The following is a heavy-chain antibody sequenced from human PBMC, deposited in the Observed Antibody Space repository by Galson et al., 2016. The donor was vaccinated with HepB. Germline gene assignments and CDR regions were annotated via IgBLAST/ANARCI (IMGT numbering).Heavy chain of an antibody. Sequence: PALVKPTQTLTLTCTFSGFSLTTSGLGVAWIRQPPRKALEWLAVIYWDDDERSNPSLKDRLTITKDISKSEVVLTLTNMDPVDSGTYYCVRRRRIDESLSFFGFGADHYFFDVWGQGTLVTVSS. CDR3: VRRRRIDESLSFFGFGADHYFFDV. CDR1: GFSLTTSGLG. D-gene: IGHD2/OR15-2a*01. J-gene: IGHJ4*02. V-gene: IGHV2-5*02. CDR2: IYWDDDE.